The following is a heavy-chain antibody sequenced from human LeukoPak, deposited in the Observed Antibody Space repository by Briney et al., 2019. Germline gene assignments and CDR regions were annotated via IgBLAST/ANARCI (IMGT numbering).Heavy chain of an antibody. V-gene: IGHV1-69*05. CDR3: ARAVWNDGPLGY. J-gene: IGHJ4*02. D-gene: IGHD1-1*01. CDR1: GGTFSSYA. Sequence: PGASVKVSCKASGGTFSSYAISWVRQAPGQGLEWMGRIIPIFGTANYAQKFQGRVTITTDESTSTAYMELSSLRSEDTAVYYCARAVWNDGPLGYWGQGTLVTVSS. CDR2: IIPIFGTA.